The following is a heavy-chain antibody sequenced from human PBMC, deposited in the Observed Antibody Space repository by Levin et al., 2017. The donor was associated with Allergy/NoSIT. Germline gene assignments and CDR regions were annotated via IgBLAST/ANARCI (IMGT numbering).Heavy chain of an antibody. Sequence: GGSLRLSCAASGFTFEDYGMYWVRQTPGKGLEWVSGISWNSDTIGYADSVKGRFTISRDNAKNSLYLQMHSLRAEDTALYYCAKAKVQYYDILTGPPPFYYGFDVWGQGTTVTVSS. J-gene: IGHJ6*02. CDR3: AKAKVQYYDILTGPPPFYYGFDV. CDR1: GFTFEDYG. CDR2: ISWNSDTI. D-gene: IGHD3-9*01. V-gene: IGHV3-9*01.